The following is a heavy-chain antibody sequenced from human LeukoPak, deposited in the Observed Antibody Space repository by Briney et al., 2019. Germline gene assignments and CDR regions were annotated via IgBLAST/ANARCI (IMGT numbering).Heavy chain of an antibody. Sequence: ASVKVSCKTSGYTFTSYGINWVRQAPRQGLEWMGWISAYNGNTNYAQKFQGRVTMTTDTSTSTAYMELRSLRSDDTAVYYCARTPCTTSCYMYYGMDVWGQGTTVTVSS. CDR1: GYTFTSYG. CDR3: ARTPCTTSCYMYYGMDV. V-gene: IGHV1-18*01. J-gene: IGHJ6*02. D-gene: IGHD2-2*02. CDR2: ISAYNGNT.